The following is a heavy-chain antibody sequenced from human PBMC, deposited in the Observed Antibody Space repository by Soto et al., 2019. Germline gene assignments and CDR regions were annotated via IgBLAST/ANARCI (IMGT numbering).Heavy chain of an antibody. V-gene: IGHV3-33*01. CDR3: ARDATFETNGGSFDI. CDR1: GFTFRIYS. D-gene: IGHD2-8*01. J-gene: IGHJ3*02. Sequence: QVQLVESGGGVVQPGRSLRLSCAASGFTFRIYSMHWVRQSPGKGLEWVAVMWYDGTNRYYGESVKGRFTISRDNSENTLYLQMNSLRVEDTAVYYCARDATFETNGGSFDIWGHGKMVSVSS. CDR2: MWYDGTNR.